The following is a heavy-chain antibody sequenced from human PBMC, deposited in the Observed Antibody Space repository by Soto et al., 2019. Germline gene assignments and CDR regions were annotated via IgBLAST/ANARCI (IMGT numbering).Heavy chain of an antibody. J-gene: IGHJ3*02. D-gene: IGHD5-18*01. V-gene: IGHV2-5*02. CDR1: WFSLSARGEG. Sequence: SGPTLGNPTQTLTLTCTFSWFSLSARGEGVGWIRQPPGKALEWLAIIYWDDDKRYSPSLRTTFTITKDTSKNQVVLTMTNMDPVDTATYFCAHRPFNSAWHDAYAIWGPGTMVTVSS. CDR2: IYWDDDK. CDR3: AHRPFNSAWHDAYAI.